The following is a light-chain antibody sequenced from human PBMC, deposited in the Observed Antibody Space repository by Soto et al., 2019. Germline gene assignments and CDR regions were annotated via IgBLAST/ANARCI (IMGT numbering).Light chain of an antibody. J-gene: IGLJ1*01. Sequence: QSALTQPASVAGSPGQSVTISCTGPRSVIGDSNFISWYQHSPGKAPRLLIYEVNNRPSGVSKRFSGSKAGNTASLTISGLLDDDEADYFCASFSSGTILVFGSGTKVTVL. CDR3: ASFSSGTILV. V-gene: IGLV2-14*01. CDR1: RSVIGDSNF. CDR2: EVN.